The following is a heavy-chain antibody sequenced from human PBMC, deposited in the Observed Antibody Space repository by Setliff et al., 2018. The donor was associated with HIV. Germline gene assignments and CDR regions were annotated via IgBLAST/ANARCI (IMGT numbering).Heavy chain of an antibody. D-gene: IGHD5-12*01. J-gene: IGHJ4*02. V-gene: IGHV4-39*01. Sequence: SETLSLTCTVSGASISSSSYYWDWIRQPPGKGLEWLANVYYSGGTYYNPSLNSRVTISVDTSRNQFSLKLTSVTAADTALYFCARLGDSGYDFRGYFDYWGQGKLVTAPQ. CDR1: GASISSSSYY. CDR3: ARLGDSGYDFRGYFDY. CDR2: VYYSGGT.